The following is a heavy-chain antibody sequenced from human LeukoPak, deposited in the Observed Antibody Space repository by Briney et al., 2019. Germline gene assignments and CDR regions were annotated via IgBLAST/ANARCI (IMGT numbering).Heavy chain of an antibody. J-gene: IGHJ4*02. CDR1: GFSFSGHW. CDR3: ARGPNSNWSGLDF. D-gene: IGHD6-6*01. Sequence: GGSLRLSCTASGFSFSGHWMHWARQLPGKGLVWVSRISPTGSTTSYADSVKGRFTVSRDNAKNTLYLQVNNLRAEDTAVYYCARGPNSNWSGLDFRGQGTLLTVSS. CDR2: ISPTGSTT. V-gene: IGHV3-74*01.